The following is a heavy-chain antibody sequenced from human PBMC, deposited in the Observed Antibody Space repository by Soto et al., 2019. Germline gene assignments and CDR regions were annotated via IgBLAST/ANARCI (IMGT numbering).Heavy chain of an antibody. Sequence: SETLSLTCTVSGDSISSSNYHWGWIRQPPGKGLEWIGSIYYSGSTYYNPSLKSRVTISVDTSKNQFSLKLSSLTAADTAVHYCARSGGLQHLDYWGQGTLVTVSS. CDR2: IYYSGST. CDR3: ARSGGLQHLDY. CDR1: GDSISSSNYH. J-gene: IGHJ4*02. D-gene: IGHD2-21*02. V-gene: IGHV4-39*01.